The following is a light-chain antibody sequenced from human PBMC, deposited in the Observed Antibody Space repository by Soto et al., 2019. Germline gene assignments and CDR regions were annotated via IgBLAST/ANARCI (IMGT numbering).Light chain of an antibody. V-gene: IGKV1-39*01. CDR1: QNINNY. Sequence: DIQMTQSPSSLSASVGDRVSITCRASQNINNYLNWYQQKPGEAPNLLIYTASTLQTGVPSRFSGSASGTSFTLTISSLQPEDFATYYCQPGYDIPLTFGQGTRLEVK. J-gene: IGKJ5*01. CDR2: TAS. CDR3: QPGYDIPLT.